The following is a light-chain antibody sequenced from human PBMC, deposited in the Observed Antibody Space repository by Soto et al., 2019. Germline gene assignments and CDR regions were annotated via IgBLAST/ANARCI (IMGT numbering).Light chain of an antibody. CDR3: QQYGSSAWT. V-gene: IGKV3-20*01. Sequence: EIVLTQSPGTLSLSPGERATLSCRASQSVSSSYLAWYRQKPGQAPRLLIYGASSRASGGPDRFSGSGSGTDFTLTFSRLEPEDFAVYYCQQYGSSAWTFGQGTKVEI. CDR2: GAS. J-gene: IGKJ1*01. CDR1: QSVSSSY.